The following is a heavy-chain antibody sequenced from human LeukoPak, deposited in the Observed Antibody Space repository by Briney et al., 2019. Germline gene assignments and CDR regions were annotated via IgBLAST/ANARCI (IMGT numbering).Heavy chain of an antibody. CDR3: AKAVGQWLVEFDY. D-gene: IGHD6-19*01. V-gene: IGHV3-23*01. CDR1: GFTFSSYA. Sequence: GGSLRLSCAASGFTFSSYAMSWVRQALGKGLEWVSAISGSGGSTYYADSVKGRFTISRDNSKNTLYLQMNSLRAEDTAVYYCAKAVGQWLVEFDYWGQGTLVTVSS. CDR2: ISGSGGST. J-gene: IGHJ4*02.